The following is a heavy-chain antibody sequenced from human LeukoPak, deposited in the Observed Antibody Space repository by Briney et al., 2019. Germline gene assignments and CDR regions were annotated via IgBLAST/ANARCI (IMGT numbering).Heavy chain of an antibody. Sequence: PGGSLRLSCAAYGFTFKNFVMHWVRQAPGKGLVWVSRVNDDGRSTHYADYVKGRFTVSRDNAKNSLYLQLNSLRVEDTAVYYCARGEEMATAEYFQHWGQGTLVTVSS. J-gene: IGHJ1*01. V-gene: IGHV3-74*01. CDR2: VNDDGRST. CDR1: GFTFKNFV. D-gene: IGHD5-24*01. CDR3: ARGEEMATAEYFQH.